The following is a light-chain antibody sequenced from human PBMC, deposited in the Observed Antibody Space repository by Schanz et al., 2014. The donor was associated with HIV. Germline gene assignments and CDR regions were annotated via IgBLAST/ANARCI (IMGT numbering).Light chain of an antibody. Sequence: ETVLTQSPGTLSSSPGERATLSCRASQSVSDSQLAWYQQKPGQAPRLLIYSASIRATGIPDRFSGSGSGTDFTLTINTLEPEDFAVYYCQQYSNSFTFGPGTRVDIK. J-gene: IGKJ3*01. CDR2: SAS. V-gene: IGKV3-20*01. CDR1: QSVSDSQ. CDR3: QQYSNSFT.